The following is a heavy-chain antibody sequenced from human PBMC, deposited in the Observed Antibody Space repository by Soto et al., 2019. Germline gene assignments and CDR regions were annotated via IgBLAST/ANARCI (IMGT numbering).Heavy chain of an antibody. V-gene: IGHV3-23*01. CDR2: ISWRVGSR. CDR3: AKGSMVRYYYYAMAV. Sequence: PVGALRLACAASGFTFSSYARSWFRQDPGKGVGWGSAISWRVGSRYYACSVRGRWTISRDNSKNTQCLQMNRLRAEDTAVYDYAKGSMVRYYYYAMAVWGQGTTATVFS. D-gene: IGHD3-10*01. J-gene: IGHJ6*01. CDR1: GFTFSSYA.